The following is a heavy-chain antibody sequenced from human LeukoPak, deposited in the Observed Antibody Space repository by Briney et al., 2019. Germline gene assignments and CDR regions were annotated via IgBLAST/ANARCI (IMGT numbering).Heavy chain of an antibody. J-gene: IGHJ5*02. CDR2: IYRGGPT. V-gene: IGHV3-66*01. D-gene: IGHD4-17*01. CDR3: ARDSYVDSEAVRWFDP. CDR1: GLTVSSNY. Sequence: GGSLRLSCAASGLTVSSNYMSWVRQAPGKGLEWVSVIYRGGPTYYADSVKGRFTISRNNSKNTLYLQMNSLRAEDTAVYYCARDSYVDSEAVRWFDPWGQGTLVTVSS.